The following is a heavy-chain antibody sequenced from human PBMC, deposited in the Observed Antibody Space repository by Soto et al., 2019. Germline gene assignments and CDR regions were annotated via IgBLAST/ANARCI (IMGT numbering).Heavy chain of an antibody. CDR2: SRNKANSYST. V-gene: IGHV3-72*01. Sequence: EVQLVESGGGLVQPGGSLRLSCAASRFSLSDHYMDWVRQAPGKGLEWVGRSRNKANSYSTEYAASVKGRFTISRDDSENSLYLQMNSRQTEDTAMYYCTRTCSSSRMDVWGQGTTVTVSS. J-gene: IGHJ6*02. CDR3: TRTCSSSRMDV. D-gene: IGHD6-6*01. CDR1: RFSLSDHY.